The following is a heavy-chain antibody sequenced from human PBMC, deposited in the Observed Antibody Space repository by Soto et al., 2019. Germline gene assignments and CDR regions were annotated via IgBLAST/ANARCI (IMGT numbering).Heavy chain of an antibody. CDR3: ARDREVRGRFDP. Sequence: QVQLQESGPGLVKPSQTLSLTCTVSGGSISSGGYYWSWIRQHPGKGLEWIGYIYYSGSTYYNPSLKSRVTISGDTSKNQFSLKLSSVTAADTAVYYCARDREVRGRFDPWGQGTLVTVSS. CDR2: IYYSGST. V-gene: IGHV4-31*03. J-gene: IGHJ5*02. CDR1: GGSISSGGYY.